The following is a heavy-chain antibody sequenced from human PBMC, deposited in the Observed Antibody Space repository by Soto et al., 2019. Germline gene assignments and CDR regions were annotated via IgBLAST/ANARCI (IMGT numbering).Heavy chain of an antibody. J-gene: IGHJ4*02. CDR1: GGSISSSSYY. CDR3: ASRLLFYDYIWGSYRYFAY. Sequence: SETLSLTCTVSGGSISSSSYYWGWIRQPPGKGLEWIGSIYYSGSTYYNPSLKSRVTISVDTSKNQFSRKLSSGTAADTAVYYCASRLLFYDYIWGSYRYFAYWGQGTLVTGFS. V-gene: IGHV4-39*01. D-gene: IGHD3-16*02. CDR2: IYYSGST.